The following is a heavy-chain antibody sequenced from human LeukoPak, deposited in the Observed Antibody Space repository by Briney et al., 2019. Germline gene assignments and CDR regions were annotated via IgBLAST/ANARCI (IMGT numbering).Heavy chain of an antibody. Sequence: PGGSLRLSCAVSGFTFSSYSMNWVRQAPGKGLEWVANIKQDGSEKYYVDSVKGRFTISRDNAKNSVDLQMNSPRAEDTAFYYCARVRSGSLYYYYYMDVWGTGTTVTVSS. V-gene: IGHV3-7*01. J-gene: IGHJ6*03. CDR1: GFTFSSYS. CDR2: IKQDGSEK. CDR3: ARVRSGSLYYYYYMDV. D-gene: IGHD3-10*01.